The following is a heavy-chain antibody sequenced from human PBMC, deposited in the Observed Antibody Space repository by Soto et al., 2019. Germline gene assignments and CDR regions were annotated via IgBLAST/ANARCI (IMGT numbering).Heavy chain of an antibody. Sequence: SKVVALTFPGSILSMTGATLCSWVRRPPGKGLEWIGEISHSGSTNYSPSLKSRVTMSVDKSKNQLSLKLSSVTAADTAVYYSAKWHPSVPWGQGTLVNVST. J-gene: IGHJ4*02. CDR1: ILSMTGATL. V-gene: IGHV4-4*02. D-gene: IGHD2-8*01. CDR2: ISHSGST. CDR3: AKWHPSVP.